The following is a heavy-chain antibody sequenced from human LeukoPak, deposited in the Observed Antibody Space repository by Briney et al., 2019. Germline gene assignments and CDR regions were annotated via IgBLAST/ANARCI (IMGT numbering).Heavy chain of an antibody. D-gene: IGHD3-22*01. CDR3: AKDRTLIPLYYYDSSGSAFDP. CDR1: GFTFSSYS. Sequence: GGSLRLSCAASGFTFSSYSMNWVRQAPGKGLEWVSAISGSGGSTYYADSVKGRFTISRDNSKNTLYLQMNSLRAEDTAVYYCAKDRTLIPLYYYDSSGSAFDPWGQGTLVTVSS. V-gene: IGHV3-23*01. CDR2: ISGSGGST. J-gene: IGHJ5*02.